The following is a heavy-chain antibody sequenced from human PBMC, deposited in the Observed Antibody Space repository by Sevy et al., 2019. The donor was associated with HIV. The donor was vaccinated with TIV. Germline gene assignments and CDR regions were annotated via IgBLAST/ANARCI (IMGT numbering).Heavy chain of an antibody. Sequence: SETLSLTCIVSGASISSTAYYWGWIRQSPGKGLEWIASIRHGGYTFYNPSLKSRVTISADTSKNQFSLKLTSVSAADTSIYYCVGPKLTYTNGWHYFDYWGQGTVVTVSS. V-gene: IGHV4-39*01. J-gene: IGHJ4*02. CDR1: GASISSTAYY. CDR3: VGPKLTYTNGWHYFDY. D-gene: IGHD2-8*01. CDR2: IRHGGYT.